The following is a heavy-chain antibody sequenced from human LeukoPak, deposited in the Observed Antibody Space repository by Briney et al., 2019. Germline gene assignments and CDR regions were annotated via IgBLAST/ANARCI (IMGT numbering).Heavy chain of an antibody. CDR2: IKSKTDGGTT. D-gene: IGHD3-10*01. V-gene: IGHV3-15*01. CDR3: TTDYYGSGSYPDAFDI. J-gene: IGHJ3*02. CDR1: GCTFSNAW. Sequence: AGSLTLSCVASGCTFSNAWMSWGCNGQPPGLELDGLIKSKTDGGTTDYAAPVKGRFTISRDYSKNTLYLQMNSLKTGDTAVYYCTTDYYGSGSYPDAFDIWGRWAMVTVSS.